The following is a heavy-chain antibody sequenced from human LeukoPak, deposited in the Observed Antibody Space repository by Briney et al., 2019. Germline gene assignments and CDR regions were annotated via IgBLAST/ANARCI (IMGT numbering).Heavy chain of an antibody. V-gene: IGHV4-59*01. CDR3: ARSGGITIFGVVTTPDEYFQH. CDR2: IFYSGST. CDR1: GGSISSYY. Sequence: SETLSLTCTVSGGSISSYYWSWIRQPPGKGLEWIGYIFYSGSTNYNPSLKSRVTISVDTSKNQFSLKLSSVTAADTAVYYCARSGGITIFGVVTTPDEYFQHWGQGTLVTVSS. J-gene: IGHJ1*01. D-gene: IGHD3-3*01.